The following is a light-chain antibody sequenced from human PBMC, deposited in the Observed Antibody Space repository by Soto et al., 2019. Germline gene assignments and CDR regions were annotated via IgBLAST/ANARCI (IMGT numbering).Light chain of an antibody. V-gene: IGLV2-18*02. CDR2: EVS. Sequence: HSVLTQPPSVSGSPGQSVTISCTGTSTDFVSYNRVSWYQQPPGTAPKLMIYEVSKRPSGAPDRFSGSKSGNTASLTISGLQAEDEADYYCSSYTSENAYVFGTGTKVTVL. CDR1: STDFVSYNR. CDR3: SSYTSENAYV. J-gene: IGLJ1*01.